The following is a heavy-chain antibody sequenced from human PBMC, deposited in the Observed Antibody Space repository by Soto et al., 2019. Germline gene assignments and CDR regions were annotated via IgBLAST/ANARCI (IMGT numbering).Heavy chain of an antibody. J-gene: IGHJ3*02. D-gene: IGHD6-19*01. CDR3: ATAAVVGARYHAFDI. CDR2: ISAYKGNT. V-gene: IGHV1-18*01. Sequence: QGLEWMGWISAYKGNTNYAQKLQGRVTMTTDTSTSTAYMELRTLRSAATAVYYCATAAVVGARYHAFDIWGQGTTVTVSS.